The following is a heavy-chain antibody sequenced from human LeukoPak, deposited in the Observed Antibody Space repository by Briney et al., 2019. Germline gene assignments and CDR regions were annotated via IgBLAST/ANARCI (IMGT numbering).Heavy chain of an antibody. CDR2: IYYSGST. CDR1: GGSISSYY. J-gene: IGHJ4*02. V-gene: IGHV4-59*01. CDR3: ARDEIGYFDY. Sequence: SETLSLTCTVSGGSISSYYWSWIRQPPGKGLEGIGYIYYSGSTNYNPSLKSRVTISVDTSRNQFSLKLSSATAADTAVYYCARDEIGYFDYWGQGTLVTVSS. D-gene: IGHD2-21*01.